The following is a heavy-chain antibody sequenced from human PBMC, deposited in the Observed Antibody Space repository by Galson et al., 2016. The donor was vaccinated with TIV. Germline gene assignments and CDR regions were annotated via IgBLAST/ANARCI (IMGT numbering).Heavy chain of an antibody. J-gene: IGHJ6*02. CDR2: FIPLFGTA. Sequence: SVKVSCKASGDTFSTYPFNWVRQAPGQGLEWVGGFIPLFGTANYAQKFQGRVTITADESTSTLYMEVSSLRSVATAVYYLAKHRNAAMDTYHYYYVMDCWGQGTTVIVSS. D-gene: IGHD5-18*01. V-gene: IGHV1-69*13. CDR3: AKHRNAAMDTYHYYYVMDC. CDR1: GDTFSTYP.